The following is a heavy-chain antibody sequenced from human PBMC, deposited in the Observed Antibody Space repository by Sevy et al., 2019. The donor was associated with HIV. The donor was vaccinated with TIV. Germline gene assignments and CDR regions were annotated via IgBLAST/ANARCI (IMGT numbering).Heavy chain of an antibody. CDR1: GDSISSGANY. CDR2: IHYSGST. Sequence: SETLSLTCTVSGDSISSGANYWGWIRQHPVKGLEWIGYIHYSGSTYDNPSLKSRITMSVDTSKNQVSLKLRSVTAADTAVYYCARGRSAVATYYTWSTVAGYYFDYWGQGTLVTVSS. V-gene: IGHV4-31*03. D-gene: IGHD6-19*01. CDR3: ARGRSAVATYYTWSTVAGYYFDY. J-gene: IGHJ4*02.